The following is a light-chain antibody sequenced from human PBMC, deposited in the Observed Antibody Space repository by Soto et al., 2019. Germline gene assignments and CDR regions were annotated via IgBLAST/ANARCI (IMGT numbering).Light chain of an antibody. J-gene: IGKJ1*01. CDR2: AAS. Sequence: IRMTQSPSSLSASTGDRVTITCRASQGISSYLAWYQQKPGKAPKLLIYAASTLQSGVPSRFSGSGSGADFTLTISGLQPEDVATYYCQKYNSAPWTFGQGTKVDI. CDR1: QGISSY. CDR3: QKYNSAPWT. V-gene: IGKV1-27*01.